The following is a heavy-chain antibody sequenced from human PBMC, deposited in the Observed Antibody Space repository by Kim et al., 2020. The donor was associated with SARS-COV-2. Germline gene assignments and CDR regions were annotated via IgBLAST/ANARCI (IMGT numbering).Heavy chain of an antibody. J-gene: IGHJ4*02. Sequence: GGSLRLSCAASGFTFSSYGMHWVRQAPGKGLEWVAVISYDGSNKYYADSVKGRFTISRDNSKNTLYLQMNSLRAEDTAVYDCAKLISSTSLQNHFDYWGQGALVSVSS. V-gene: IGHV3-30*18. CDR1: GFTFSSYG. D-gene: IGHD2-2*01. CDR3: AKLISSTSLQNHFDY. CDR2: ISYDGSNK.